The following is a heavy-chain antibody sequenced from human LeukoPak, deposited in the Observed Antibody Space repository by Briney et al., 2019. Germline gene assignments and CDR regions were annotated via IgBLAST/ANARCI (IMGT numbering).Heavy chain of an antibody. Sequence: GASVKVSCKASGYTFTGYYMHWVLQAPGQGLEWMGWINPNSGGTNYAQKFQGRVTMTRGTSTSTVYMELSSLRSEDTAVYYCASYNQYSSGWYDYWGQGTLVTVSS. CDR1: GYTFTGYY. V-gene: IGHV1-2*02. CDR3: ASYNQYSSGWYDY. D-gene: IGHD6-19*01. J-gene: IGHJ4*02. CDR2: INPNSGGT.